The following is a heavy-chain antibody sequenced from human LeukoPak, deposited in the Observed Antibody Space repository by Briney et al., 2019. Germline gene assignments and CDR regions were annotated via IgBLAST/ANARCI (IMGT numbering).Heavy chain of an antibody. CDR2: ISSNGGST. D-gene: IGHD6-19*01. CDR3: ARGDYPPGGQWLVGAFDI. CDR1: GFTFSSYA. J-gene: IGHJ3*02. V-gene: IGHV3-64*01. Sequence: GGSLRLSCAASGFTFSSYAMHWVRQAPGKGLEYVSAISSNGGSTYYANSVKGRFTISRDNSKNTLYLQMGSLRAEDMAVYYCARGDYPPGGQWLVGAFDIWGQGTMVTVSS.